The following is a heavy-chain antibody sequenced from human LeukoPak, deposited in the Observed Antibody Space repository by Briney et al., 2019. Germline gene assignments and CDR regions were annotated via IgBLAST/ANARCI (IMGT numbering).Heavy chain of an antibody. J-gene: IGHJ4*02. CDR3: ARDPSNSGYDYLYYFDY. CDR2: INPDNGGT. V-gene: IGHV1-2*02. Sequence: GASVKVSRKASRYTFTGYYMHWVRQAPGPGIEWVGCINPDNGGTNYAQKFQGRVTMTRDMSISTAYMELSRLRSDDTAVYYCARDPSNSGYDYLYYFDYWGQGTLVTVSS. CDR1: RYTFTGYY. D-gene: IGHD5-12*01.